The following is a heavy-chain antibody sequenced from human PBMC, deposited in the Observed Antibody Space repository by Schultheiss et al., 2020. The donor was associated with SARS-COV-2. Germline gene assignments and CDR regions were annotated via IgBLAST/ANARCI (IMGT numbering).Heavy chain of an antibody. CDR3: AISMVRGVMDV. Sequence: GGSLRLSCAASGFTFSSYWMHWVRQAPGKGLVWVSRINSDGSRTSYADSVKGRFTISRDNAKNTLYLQMNSLRAEDTAVYYCAISMVRGVMDVWGQGTTVTVSS. CDR1: GFTFSSYW. D-gene: IGHD3-10*01. J-gene: IGHJ6*02. CDR2: INSDGSRT. V-gene: IGHV3-74*01.